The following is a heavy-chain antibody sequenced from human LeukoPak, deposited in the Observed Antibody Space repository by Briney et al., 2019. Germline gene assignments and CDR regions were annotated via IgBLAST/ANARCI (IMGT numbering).Heavy chain of an antibody. CDR2: IYPADSDT. CDR1: GYSFTNYW. D-gene: IGHD3-22*01. V-gene: IGHV5-51*01. J-gene: IGHJ4*02. Sequence: GESLKISCKGSGYSFTNYWIGCVRQMPGKGLEWMGVIYPADSDTRYSPSFQGQVTISADKSISTAFLQWSSLKASDTAMYYCARPSSPDMLLPHYWGQGTLVTVSS. CDR3: ARPSSPDMLLPHY.